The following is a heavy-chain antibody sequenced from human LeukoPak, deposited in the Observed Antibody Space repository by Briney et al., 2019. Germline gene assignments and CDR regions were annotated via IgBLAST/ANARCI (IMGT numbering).Heavy chain of an antibody. V-gene: IGHV3-30-3*01. D-gene: IGHD3-10*01. J-gene: IGHJ4*02. CDR1: GFTFSSYA. Sequence: QAGGSLRLSCAASGFTFSSYAMHWVRQAPGKGLEWVAVISYDGSNKYYADSVKGRFTISRDNSKNTLYLQMNSLRAEDTAVYYCARDKSRGASSPYFDYWGQGTLVTVSS. CDR3: ARDKSRGASSPYFDY. CDR2: ISYDGSNK.